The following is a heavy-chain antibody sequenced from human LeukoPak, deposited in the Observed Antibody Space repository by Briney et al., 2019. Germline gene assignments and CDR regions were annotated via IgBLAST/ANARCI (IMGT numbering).Heavy chain of an antibody. D-gene: IGHD6-6*01. Sequence: GGSLRLSCEASGFTVSSYSMNWVRQAPGKGLEWVSYISSSSSTIYYADSVKGRFTISRDNAKNSLYLQMNSLRAEDTAVYYCARDPTYSSSSSMDVWGKGTTVTVSS. CDR3: ARDPTYSSSSSMDV. J-gene: IGHJ6*04. V-gene: IGHV3-48*01. CDR2: ISSSSSTI. CDR1: GFTVSSYS.